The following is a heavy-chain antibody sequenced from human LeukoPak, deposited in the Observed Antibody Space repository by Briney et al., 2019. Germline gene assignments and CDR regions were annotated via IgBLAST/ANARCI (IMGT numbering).Heavy chain of an antibody. Sequence: ASVKVSCKASGYTFTSYDINWVRQATGQGLEWMGWMNPNSGNTGYAQKLQGRVTITRNTSISTAYMELSNLRSEDTAVYYCAREVDYYDSSGYSGAFDIWGQGTMVTVSS. V-gene: IGHV1-8*03. D-gene: IGHD3-22*01. CDR1: GYTFTSYD. J-gene: IGHJ3*02. CDR2: MNPNSGNT. CDR3: AREVDYYDSSGYSGAFDI.